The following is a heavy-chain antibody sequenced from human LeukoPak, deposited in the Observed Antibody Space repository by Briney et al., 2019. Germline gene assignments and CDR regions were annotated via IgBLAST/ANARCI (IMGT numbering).Heavy chain of an antibody. D-gene: IGHD3-3*01. J-gene: IGHJ4*02. V-gene: IGHV4-34*01. Sequence: WETLSLTCAVYGGSFSGYYWSWIRQPPGKGLEWIGEINHSGSTNYNPSLKSRVTISVDTSKNQFSLKLSSVTAADTAVYYCARGLDFWSGYHFDYWGQGTLVTVSS. CDR3: ARGLDFWSGYHFDY. CDR1: GGSFSGYY. CDR2: INHSGST.